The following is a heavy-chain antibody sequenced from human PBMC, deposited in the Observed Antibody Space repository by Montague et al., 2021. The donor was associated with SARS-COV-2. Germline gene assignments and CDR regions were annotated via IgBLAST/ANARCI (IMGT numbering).Heavy chain of an antibody. CDR3: ASWAAAGTGFDY. J-gene: IGHJ4*02. V-gene: IGHV4-34*01. CDR1: GGSFSGYY. Sequence: SETLSLTCAVYGGSFSGYYWSWIRQPPGKGLEWIGEINHSGSTNYNPSLKSRVTISVDTSKNQFSLKLSSVTAADTAVYYCASWAAAGTGFDYWGQRTLVTVSS. CDR2: INHSGST. D-gene: IGHD6-13*01.